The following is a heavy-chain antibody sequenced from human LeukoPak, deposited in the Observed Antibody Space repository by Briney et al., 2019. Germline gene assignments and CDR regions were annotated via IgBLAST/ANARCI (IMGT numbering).Heavy chain of an antibody. V-gene: IGHV4-39*01. CDR2: IYSSGNA. D-gene: IGHD1-1*01. CDR1: GDSISSGRNY. Sequence: ASETLSLTCSVSGDSISSGRNYWGWIRQSPGKGLEWIASIYSSGNAHSNPSLKSRVSISVDTSKNQVSLKLYSVTASDAAIYYCARHLSGTTMSHYFDFWGQGTLVTVPS. CDR3: ARHLSGTTMSHYFDF. J-gene: IGHJ4*02.